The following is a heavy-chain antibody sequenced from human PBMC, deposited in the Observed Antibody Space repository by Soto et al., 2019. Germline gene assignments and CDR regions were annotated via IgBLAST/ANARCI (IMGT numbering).Heavy chain of an antibody. CDR3: ATGPRRLSD. CDR1: GFTFSDYY. D-gene: IGHD3-3*01. V-gene: IGHV3-11*05. J-gene: IGHJ4*02. CDR2: ISGSSSDT. Sequence: QVQLVESGGGLVKPGGSLRLSCEASGFTFSDYYISWIRQAPGKGLESLSYISGSSSDTKYADSVRGRFTISRDNAKNSRYLQMNSLRAEDTAVYYCATGPRRLSDWGQGTPVIVSS.